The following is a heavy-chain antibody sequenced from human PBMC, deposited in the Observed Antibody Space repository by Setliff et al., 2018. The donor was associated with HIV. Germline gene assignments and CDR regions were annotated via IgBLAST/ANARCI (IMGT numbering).Heavy chain of an antibody. D-gene: IGHD6-19*01. V-gene: IGHV4-34*01. CDR3: ARGRAVAGSESFDY. Sequence: SETLSLTCAVYGASLSGYYCGWIRQPPGKGLEWIGEISHSGSTNYSPSLKSRATISVDTSKNQFSLNLSSVTAADTAVYYCARGRAVAGSESFDYWGQGTLVTVSS. CDR1: GASLSGYY. CDR2: ISHSGST. J-gene: IGHJ4*02.